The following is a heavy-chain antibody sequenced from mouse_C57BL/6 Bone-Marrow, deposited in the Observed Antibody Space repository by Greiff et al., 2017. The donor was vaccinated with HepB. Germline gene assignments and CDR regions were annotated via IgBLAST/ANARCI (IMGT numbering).Heavy chain of an antibody. CDR2: IYPGDGDT. V-gene: IGHV1-82*01. J-gene: IGHJ2*01. CDR1: GYAFSSSW. D-gene: IGHD2-4*01. CDR3: ARSDYDYDGDYFDY. Sequence: VQLQQSGPELVKPGASVKISCKASGYAFSSSWMNWVKQRPGKGLEWIGRIYPGDGDTNYNGKFKGKATLTADKSSSTAYMQLSSLTSEDSAVYFCARSDYDYDGDYFDYWGQGTTLTVSS.